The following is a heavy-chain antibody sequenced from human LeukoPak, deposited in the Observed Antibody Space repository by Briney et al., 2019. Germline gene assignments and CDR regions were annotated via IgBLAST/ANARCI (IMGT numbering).Heavy chain of an antibody. Sequence: ASVEVSCKASGYTFTGYYMHWVRQAPGQGLEWMGWINPNSGGTNYAQKFQGRVTMTRDTSISTAYMELSRLRSDDTAVYYCARGELEDYYFDYWGQGTLVTVSS. V-gene: IGHV1-2*02. CDR1: GYTFTGYY. D-gene: IGHD1-1*01. J-gene: IGHJ4*02. CDR2: INPNSGGT. CDR3: ARGELEDYYFDY.